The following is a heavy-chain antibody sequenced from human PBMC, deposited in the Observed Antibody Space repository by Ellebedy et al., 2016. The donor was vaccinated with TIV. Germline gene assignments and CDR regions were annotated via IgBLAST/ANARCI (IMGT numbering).Heavy chain of an antibody. J-gene: IGHJ4*02. CDR2: ISAGGDNT. CDR3: KKGTSSGFNYDRVGSEY. CDR1: GFTFSSFA. Sequence: GESLKISCAASGFTFSSFAMHWVRQAPGKGLEWLSVISAGGDNTYHADSVKGRFTITRENSKNMVYLQIDRLKGEDTAVYYCKKGTSSGFNYDRVGSEYWGQGTLVTVSS. V-gene: IGHV3-23*01. D-gene: IGHD3-22*01.